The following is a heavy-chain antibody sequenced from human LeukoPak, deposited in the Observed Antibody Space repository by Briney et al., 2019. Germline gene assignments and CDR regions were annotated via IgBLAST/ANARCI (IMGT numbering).Heavy chain of an antibody. CDR2: INPNSGGT. CDR3: ASEFRYCSGGSCYSDPTEYFQH. D-gene: IGHD2-15*01. V-gene: IGHV1-2*02. Sequence: ASVKVSCKASGYTFTGYYMHWVRQAPGQGLEWMGWINPNSGGTNYAQKFQGRVTMTRDTSISTAYMELSRLRSDDTAVYYCASEFRYCSGGSCYSDPTEYFQHWGQGTLVTVSS. CDR1: GYTFTGYY. J-gene: IGHJ1*01.